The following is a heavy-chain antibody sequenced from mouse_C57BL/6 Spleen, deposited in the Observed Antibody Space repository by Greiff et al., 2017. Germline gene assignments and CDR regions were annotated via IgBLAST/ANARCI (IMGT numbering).Heavy chain of an antibody. CDR2: IDPSDSYT. Sequence: QVHVKQPGAELVRPGTSVKLSCKASGYTFTSYWMHWVKQRPGQGLEWIGVIDPSDSYTNYNQKFKGKATLTVDTSSSTAYMQLSSLTSEDSAVYYWAGGGPPTAQATPFDYWGQGTTLTVSS. D-gene: IGHD3-2*02. CDR3: AGGGPPTAQATPFDY. V-gene: IGHV1-59*01. J-gene: IGHJ2*01. CDR1: GYTFTSYW.